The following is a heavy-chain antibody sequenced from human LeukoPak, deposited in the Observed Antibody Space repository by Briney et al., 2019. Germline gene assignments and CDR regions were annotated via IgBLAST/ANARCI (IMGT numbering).Heavy chain of an antibody. Sequence: GGSQSLFCAASGFTFRSYSMNWVRQAPGKGLVWVSTINSDGRHTTHTDSVKGRFTISRDNAENTLYLQMNSLRGEDTAVYYCAKDYNYGQTDSWGQGTLITVSS. V-gene: IGHV3-74*03. J-gene: IGHJ4*02. D-gene: IGHD5-18*01. CDR3: AKDYNYGQTDS. CDR2: INSDGRHT. CDR1: GFTFRSYS.